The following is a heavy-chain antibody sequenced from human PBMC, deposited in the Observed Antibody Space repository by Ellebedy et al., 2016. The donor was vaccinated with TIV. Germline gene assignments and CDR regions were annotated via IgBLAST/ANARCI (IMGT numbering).Heavy chain of an antibody. CDR2: ISAYNGNT. CDR1: GYTFTSYG. V-gene: IGHV1-18*04. J-gene: IGHJ6*02. Sequence: ASVKVSCKASGYTFTSYGISWVRQAPGQGLEWMGWISAYNGNTNYAQKLQGRVTMTTDTSTSTAYMELRSLRSDDTAVYYCARESIAVAGLYYYYGMDVWGQGTTVTVSS. CDR3: ARESIAVAGLYYYYGMDV. D-gene: IGHD6-19*01.